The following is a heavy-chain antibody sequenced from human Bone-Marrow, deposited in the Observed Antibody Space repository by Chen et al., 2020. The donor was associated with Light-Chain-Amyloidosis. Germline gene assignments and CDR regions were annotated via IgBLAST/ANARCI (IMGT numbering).Heavy chain of an antibody. CDR2: IRRKSYGGTT. CDR3: TSGAAADKYYYGLDV. J-gene: IGHJ6*02. V-gene: IGHV3-49*03. Sequence: EVQLVEFGGDFVQPGRSLRLSCTGSGFTFGDDAVSWRRQAPGKGLEWVGFIRRKSYGGTTEYAASVKGRFTISRDDSISTAYLQMNSLRTDDTAVYSCTSGAAADKYYYGLDVWGQGTTVTVSS. D-gene: IGHD6-13*01. CDR1: GFTFGDDA.